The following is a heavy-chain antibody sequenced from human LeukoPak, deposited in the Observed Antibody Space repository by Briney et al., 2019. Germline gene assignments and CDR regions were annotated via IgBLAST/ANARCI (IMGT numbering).Heavy chain of an antibody. CDR2: ISGSGGST. J-gene: IGHJ4*02. CDR3: AKDQSGSYRCLDY. Sequence: GGSLRLSCAASGFTFSTYAMNWVRQAPGKGLEWVSVISGSGGSTHYADSVKGRSTISRDNSKNTLYLQMNSLRDEDTAVYYCAKDQSGSYRCLDYWGQGTLVAVSS. D-gene: IGHD1-26*01. V-gene: IGHV3-23*01. CDR1: GFTFSTYA.